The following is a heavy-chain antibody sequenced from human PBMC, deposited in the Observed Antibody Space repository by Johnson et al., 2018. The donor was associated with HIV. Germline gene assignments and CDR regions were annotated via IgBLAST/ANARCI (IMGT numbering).Heavy chain of an antibody. V-gene: IGHV3-13*01. J-gene: IGHJ3*02. D-gene: IGHD1-1*01. CDR2: IGTAGDT. CDR1: GFTFSSYD. Sequence: VQLVESGGGLVQPGGSLRLSCVASGFTFSSYDMHWVRQATGKGLEWVSGIGTAGDTYYPGSVKGRFTISRENAKNSLYLQMNSLRVGDTAVYYCTTGLYWNDAFDIWGQGTMVTVSS. CDR3: TTGLYWNDAFDI.